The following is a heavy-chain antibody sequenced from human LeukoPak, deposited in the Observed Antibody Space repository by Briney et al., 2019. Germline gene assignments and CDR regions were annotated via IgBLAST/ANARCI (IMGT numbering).Heavy chain of an antibody. D-gene: IGHD1-1*01. CDR3: ARLQPNSGEWAFDI. CDR2: LFSRGSP. J-gene: IGHJ3*02. V-gene: IGHV4-59*13. CDR1: GDPISTYH. Sequence: PSETLSLTCTVSGDPISTYHWSWIPQSPGKGLEWVGYLFSRGSPNYNPSLKRRVTISVDPSKNHFSLTLSSVTAADTAVYYCARLQPNSGEWAFDIWGQGTMVTVSS.